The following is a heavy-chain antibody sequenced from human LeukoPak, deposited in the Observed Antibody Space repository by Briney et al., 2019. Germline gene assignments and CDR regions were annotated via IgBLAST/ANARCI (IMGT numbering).Heavy chain of an antibody. CDR3: ARGLSRGVSY. V-gene: IGHV4-34*01. Sequence: SETLSLTCAVYGGSFSGYYWSWIRRPPGKGLEWIGEINHSGSTNYNPSHKSRVTISVDTSKNQFSLKLSSVTAADTAVYYCARGLSRGVSYWGQGTLVTVSS. J-gene: IGHJ4*02. CDR1: GGSFSGYY. CDR2: INHSGST. D-gene: IGHD2-8*01.